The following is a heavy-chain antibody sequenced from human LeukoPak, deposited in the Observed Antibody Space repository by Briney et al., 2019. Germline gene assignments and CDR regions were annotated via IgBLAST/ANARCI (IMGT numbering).Heavy chain of an antibody. Sequence: GRSLRLSCAASGFTFSSTWMSWVRQAPGKGLEWVANIKHDGSETNYVDSVKGRFTISRDNAKNSLHLQMNSLRVEDTAVYYCAKNGGPHGMDVWGQGTTVTVSS. CDR3: AKNGGPHGMDV. CDR2: IKHDGSET. CDR1: GFTFSSTW. J-gene: IGHJ6*02. D-gene: IGHD3-16*01. V-gene: IGHV3-7*02.